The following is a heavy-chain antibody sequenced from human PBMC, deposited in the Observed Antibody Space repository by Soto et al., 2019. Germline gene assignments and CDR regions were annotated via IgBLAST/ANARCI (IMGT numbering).Heavy chain of an antibody. J-gene: IGHJ6*02. V-gene: IGHV5-51*01. CDR1: GDSFTSYW. Sequence: GESLRISGKGSGDSFTSYWIVWVRQMPGKGLEWMGIIYPGDSYTRYSPSFQGQVTISADKSISTAYLQWSRLKASDTAMYYCARHGYSGSYLQVYYGMDVWGQGTTVTVSS. CDR3: ARHGYSGSYLQVYYGMDV. D-gene: IGHD1-26*01. CDR2: IYPGDSYT.